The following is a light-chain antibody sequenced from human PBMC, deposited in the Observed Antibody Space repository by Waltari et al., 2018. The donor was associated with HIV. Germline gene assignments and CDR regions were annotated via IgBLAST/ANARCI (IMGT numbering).Light chain of an antibody. Sequence: QSVPTQPPSVSGAPGQTVTISCSGGSSNIGSNSVVHWYQPLPGTAPKLPIFVDYNRPSGVPDRFSGSKSGTSASLAITGLQPEDEADYYCQSYDTSRDGFYVFGTGTKVTVL. CDR2: VDY. CDR1: SSNIGSNSV. V-gene: IGLV1-40*01. CDR3: QSYDTSRDGFYV. J-gene: IGLJ1*01.